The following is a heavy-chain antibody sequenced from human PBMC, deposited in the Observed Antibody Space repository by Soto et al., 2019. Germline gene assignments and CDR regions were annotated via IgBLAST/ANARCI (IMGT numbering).Heavy chain of an antibody. V-gene: IGHV1-18*04. CDR3: AREQYDNWFDP. J-gene: IGHJ5*02. CDR2: ISAYNGNT. CDR1: GYTFTSYG. Sequence: GASVKVSCKASGYTFTSYGISWVRQAPGQGLEWMGWISAYNGNTNYAQKLQGRVTMTRDTSTSTVYMELSSLRSEDTAVYYCAREQYDNWFDPGGQGTLVTVSS. D-gene: IGHD3-3*01.